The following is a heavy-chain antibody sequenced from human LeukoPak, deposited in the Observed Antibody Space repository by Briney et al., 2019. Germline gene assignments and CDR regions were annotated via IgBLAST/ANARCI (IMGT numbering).Heavy chain of an antibody. Sequence: SETLSLTCTVSGGSISSYYWSWIRQPAGKGLEWIGRIYTSGSTNYNPSLKSRVTMSVGTSKNQFSLKLSSVTAADTAVYYCARTGIAVAGTGFDYWGQGTLVTVSS. CDR1: GGSISSYY. V-gene: IGHV4-4*07. CDR3: ARTGIAVAGTGFDY. CDR2: IYTSGST. D-gene: IGHD6-19*01. J-gene: IGHJ4*02.